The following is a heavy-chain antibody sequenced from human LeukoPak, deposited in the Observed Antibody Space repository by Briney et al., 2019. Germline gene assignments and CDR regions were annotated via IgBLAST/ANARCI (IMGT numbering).Heavy chain of an antibody. CDR2: ISSSGSTI. CDR1: GGSISSSSYY. V-gene: IGHV3-11*01. Sequence: LSLTCTVSGGSISSSSYYWGWIRQAPGKGLEWVSYISSSGSTIYYADSVKGRFTISRDNAKNSLYLQMNSLRAEDTAVYYCARDGPGGQGTLVTVSS. CDR3: ARDGP. J-gene: IGHJ4*02.